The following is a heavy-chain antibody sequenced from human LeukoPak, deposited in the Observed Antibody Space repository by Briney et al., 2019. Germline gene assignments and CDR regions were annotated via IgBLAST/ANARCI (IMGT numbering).Heavy chain of an antibody. CDR2: INPNSGGT. V-gene: IGHV1-2*02. D-gene: IGHD2-21*02. Sequence: ASVKVSCKASGGTFSSYAISWVRQAPGQGLEWMGWINPNSGGTNYAQKFQGRVTMTRDTSISTAYMELSRLRSDDTAVYYCARARMVTSNDYWGQGTLVTVSS. CDR3: ARARMVTSNDY. CDR1: GGTFSSYA. J-gene: IGHJ4*02.